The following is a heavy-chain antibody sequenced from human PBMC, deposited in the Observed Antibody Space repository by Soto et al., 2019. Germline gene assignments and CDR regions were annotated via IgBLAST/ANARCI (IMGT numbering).Heavy chain of an antibody. D-gene: IGHD2-21*02. V-gene: IGHV4-61*01. CDR2: LYYNGNT. CDR1: GDSVSSRNCY. Sequence: QVQLQESGPGLVKPSETLSLTCTVSGDSVSSRNCYWSWIRLPPGKGMEWIGYLYYNGNTNYNPYITSRVTISADTSKTPVSPKLCSVTAAVAAVYYCAGLDLTYCSDYWGQGTLVTVSS. CDR3: AGLDLTYCSDY. J-gene: IGHJ4*02.